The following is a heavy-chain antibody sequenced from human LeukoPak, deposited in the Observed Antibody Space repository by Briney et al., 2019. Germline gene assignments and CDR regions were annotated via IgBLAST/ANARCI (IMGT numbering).Heavy chain of an antibody. J-gene: IGHJ5*02. D-gene: IGHD3-16*02. V-gene: IGHV3-48*03. CDR2: ISSSGSTI. CDR1: GFTVSSYE. CDR3: ARLLFGELSHWFDP. Sequence: GGSLRLSCAASGFTVSSYEMNWVRQAPGKGLEWVSYISSSGSTIYYADPVKGRFTISRDNAKNSLYLQMNSLRAEDTAVYYCARLLFGELSHWFDPWGQGTLVTVSS.